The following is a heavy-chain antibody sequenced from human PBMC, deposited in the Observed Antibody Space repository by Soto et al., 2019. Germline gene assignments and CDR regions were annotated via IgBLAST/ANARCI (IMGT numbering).Heavy chain of an antibody. CDR3: ARAHYGPSGYYFDS. J-gene: IGHJ4*02. V-gene: IGHV4-30-2*01. D-gene: IGHD3-22*01. CDR1: GDSITSGVYS. CDR2: IYHTGSA. Sequence: QVQLQESGSGLVKPSETLSLTCSVSGDSITSGVYSGTWIGQHPRRGLEWIGYIYHTGSASYSPSLKGRVTISVDKSKNQFSLSLNSVTAADTAIYYCARAHYGPSGYYFDSWGQGSLFTVSS.